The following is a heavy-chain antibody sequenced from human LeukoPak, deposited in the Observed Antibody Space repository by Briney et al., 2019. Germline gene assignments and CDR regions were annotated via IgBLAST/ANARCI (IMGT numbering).Heavy chain of an antibody. CDR1: GGTFSSYA. Sequence: ASVKVSCKASGGTFSSYAISWVRQAPGQGLEWMGRIIPILGIANYAQKFQGRVTITADKSTSTAYMELSSLRSEDTAVYYCVGGDTMVRGVIKVEYWGQGTLVTVSS. V-gene: IGHV1-69*04. D-gene: IGHD3-10*01. J-gene: IGHJ4*02. CDR2: IIPILGIA. CDR3: VGGDTMVRGVIKVEY.